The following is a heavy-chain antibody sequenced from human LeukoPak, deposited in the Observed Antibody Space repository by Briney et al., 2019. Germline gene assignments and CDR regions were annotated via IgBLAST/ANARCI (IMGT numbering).Heavy chain of an antibody. Sequence: SETLSLTCTVSGGSISSYYWSWIRQPPGKGLEWIGYIYYSGSTNYSPSLKSRVTISVDTSKNQFSLKLSSVTAADTAVYYCARDWSSSSWYRGYYYYGMDVWGQGTTVTVSS. D-gene: IGHD6-13*01. V-gene: IGHV4-59*01. J-gene: IGHJ6*02. CDR2: IYYSGST. CDR3: ARDWSSSSWYRGYYYYGMDV. CDR1: GGSISSYY.